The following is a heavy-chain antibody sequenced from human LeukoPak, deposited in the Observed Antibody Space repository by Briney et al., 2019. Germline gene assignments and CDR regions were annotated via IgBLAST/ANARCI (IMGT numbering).Heavy chain of an antibody. CDR2: IYSGGST. J-gene: IGHJ4*02. D-gene: IGHD3-10*01. CDR3: ARHNPSMVRGVMELDY. V-gene: IGHV3-53*01. CDR1: GFTVSSNY. Sequence: GGSLRLSCAASGFTVSSNYMSWVRQVPGKGLEWVSVIYSGGSTYYADSVKGRFTISRDNSKNTLYLQMNSLRAEDTAVYYCARHNPSMVRGVMELDYWGQGTLVTVSS.